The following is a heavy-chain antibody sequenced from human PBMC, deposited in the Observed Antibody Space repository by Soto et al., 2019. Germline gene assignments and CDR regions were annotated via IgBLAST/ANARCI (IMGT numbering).Heavy chain of an antibody. Sequence: QGQLVESGGGVVQPGRSQRLSCVASGFDFKTYGMHWVRQAPGKGLEWVAVIGFDGTNIHYSDSVRGRFSISRDNSENTVSLQMNSLRVEDTALYYCLRTACVINNCSYRGVRWGQGTLVTV. D-gene: IGHD1-20*01. CDR1: GFDFKTYG. J-gene: IGHJ4*02. CDR3: LRTACVINNCSYRGVR. CDR2: IGFDGTNI. V-gene: IGHV3-33*01.